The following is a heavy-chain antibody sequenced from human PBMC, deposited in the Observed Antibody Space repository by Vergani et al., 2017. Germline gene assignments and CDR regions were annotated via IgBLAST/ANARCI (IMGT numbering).Heavy chain of an antibody. V-gene: IGHV5-51*01. D-gene: IGHD1-26*01. CDR1: GYSFTSYW. CDR2: IYPGDSDT. Sequence: EVQLVQSGAEVKKPGESLKISCKGSGYSFTSYWIGWVRQMPGKGLEWMGIIYPGDSDTRYSPSFQGQVTIPADKSISTAYLQWSSLKASDTAMYYCARLVGATRLYYYYYMDVWGKGTTVTVSS. CDR3: ARLVGATRLYYYYYMDV. J-gene: IGHJ6*03.